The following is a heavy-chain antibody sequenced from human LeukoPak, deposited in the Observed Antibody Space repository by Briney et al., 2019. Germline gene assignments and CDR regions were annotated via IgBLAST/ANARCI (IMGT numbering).Heavy chain of an antibody. CDR3: ARTRAAAGYSSFWFDP. CDR2: ISYDGSNK. Sequence: GGSLRLSCEASGFTFSSYGMHWVRQAPGKGLEWVAVISYDGSNKYYADSVKGRFTISRDNSKNTLYLQMNSLRTGDTAVYYCARTRAAAGYSSFWFDPWGQGTLVTVSS. V-gene: IGHV3-30*03. CDR1: GFTFSSYG. D-gene: IGHD6-13*01. J-gene: IGHJ5*02.